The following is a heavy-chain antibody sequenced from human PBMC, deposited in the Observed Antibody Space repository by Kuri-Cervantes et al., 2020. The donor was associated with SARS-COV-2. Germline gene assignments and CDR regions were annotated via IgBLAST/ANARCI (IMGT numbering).Heavy chain of an antibody. Sequence: GESLKISCAASGFTFSNAWMSWVRQAPGKGLEWVGRIKSKTDGGTTDYAAPVKGRFTISRDNAKNSLYLQMNSLRAEDTALYYCAKEWGFGELSIGGMDVWGQGTSVTFPS. J-gene: IGHJ6*02. V-gene: IGHV3-15*05. CDR3: AKEWGFGELSIGGMDV. D-gene: IGHD3-10*01. CDR1: GFTFSNAW. CDR2: IKSKTDGGTT.